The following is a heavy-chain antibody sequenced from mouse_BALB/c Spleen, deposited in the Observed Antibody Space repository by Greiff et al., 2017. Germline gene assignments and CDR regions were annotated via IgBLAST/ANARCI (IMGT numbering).Heavy chain of an antibody. CDR2: IWRGGST. D-gene: IGHD2-4*01. CDR3: ASQSTMITTGFAY. V-gene: IGHV2-5-1*01. Sequence: VQLQESGPSLVQPSQSLSITCTVSGFSLTSYGVHWVRQSPGKGLEWLGVIWRGGSTDYNAAFMSRLSITKDNSKSQVFFKMNSLQADDTAIYYCASQSTMITTGFAYWGQGTLVTVSA. J-gene: IGHJ3*01. CDR1: GFSLTSYG.